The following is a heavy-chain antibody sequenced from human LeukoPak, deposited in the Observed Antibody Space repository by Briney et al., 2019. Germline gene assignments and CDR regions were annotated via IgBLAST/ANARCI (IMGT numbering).Heavy chain of an antibody. CDR2: IKSKIDGGTA. V-gene: IGHV3-15*01. D-gene: IGHD3-22*01. CDR3: TTDPLTYYYDSSGHYYIDY. J-gene: IGHJ4*02. CDR1: GFTFSHAW. Sequence: GGSLRLSCAASGFTFSHAWMSWVRQAPGKGLEWVGHIKSKIDGGTADYAAPVKGGFSISRDDSKNTLYLQMNSLKTEDTAVYYCTTDPLTYYYDSSGHYYIDYWGQGTLVTVSS.